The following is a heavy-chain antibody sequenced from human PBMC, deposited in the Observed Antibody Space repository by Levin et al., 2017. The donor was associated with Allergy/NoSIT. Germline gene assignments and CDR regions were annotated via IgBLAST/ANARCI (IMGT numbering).Heavy chain of an antibody. CDR2: ISGNADAT. Sequence: GGSLRLSCAASGFTFSTYAMAWVRQAPGKGLEWVASISGNADATNNADSVKGRFTISRDNSRDTLYLQMNSLRAEDTAVYYCAKGVLRTSSRRGVDVWGQGTTVTVSS. D-gene: IGHD6-6*01. CDR1: GFTFSTYA. J-gene: IGHJ6*02. CDR3: AKGVLRTSSRRGVDV. V-gene: IGHV3-23*01.